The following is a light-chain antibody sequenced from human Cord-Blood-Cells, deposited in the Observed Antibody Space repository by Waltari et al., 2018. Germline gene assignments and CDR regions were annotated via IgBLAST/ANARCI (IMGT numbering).Light chain of an antibody. CDR2: EVS. J-gene: IGLJ1*01. CDR1: SRTVGGYNY. CDR3: SSYAGSNNYV. V-gene: IGLV2-8*01. Sequence: QSALTQPPSASGSPGQSVTISCTGTSRTVGGYNYVPWYQQHPGKAPKLMIYEVSKRPSGVPDRFSGSKSGNTASLTVSGLQAEDEADYYCSSYAGSNNYVFGTGTKVTVL.